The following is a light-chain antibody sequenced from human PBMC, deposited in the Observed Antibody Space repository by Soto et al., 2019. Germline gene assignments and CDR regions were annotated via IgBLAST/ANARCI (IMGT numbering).Light chain of an antibody. CDR3: SSYTSSTTFVI. CDR1: SSDVGTYNR. J-gene: IGLJ7*01. V-gene: IGLV2-18*02. Sequence: QSALTQPPSVSGSPGQSVTISCTGTSSDVGTYNRVSWYQQPPGTAPRLMIYEVSNRPSGVPDRFSGSKPGNTASLTISGLQAEDEANYYCSSYTSSTTFVIFGGGTQLTVL. CDR2: EVS.